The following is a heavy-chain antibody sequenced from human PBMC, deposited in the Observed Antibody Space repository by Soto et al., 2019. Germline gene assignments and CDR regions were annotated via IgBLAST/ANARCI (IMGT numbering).Heavy chain of an antibody. CDR2: IYYSGST. CDR1: GGSISSSSYY. Sequence: QLQLQESGPGLVKPSETLSLTCTVSGGSISSSSYYWGWIRQPPGKGLEWIGSIYYSGSTYYNPSLKSRVTISVDTSKTQFSLTLSSVTAADTAVYYCASTPNYSSSSEDYWGQGTLVTVSS. J-gene: IGHJ4*02. CDR3: ASTPNYSSSSEDY. D-gene: IGHD6-6*01. V-gene: IGHV4-39*01.